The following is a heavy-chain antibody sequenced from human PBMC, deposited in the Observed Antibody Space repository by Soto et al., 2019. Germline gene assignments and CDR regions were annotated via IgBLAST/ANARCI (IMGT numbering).Heavy chain of an antibody. J-gene: IGHJ4*02. CDR2: ISSTTNYI. CDR1: VFTFTRDR. Sequence: PGGSLSLSCATSVFTFTRDRMNWVRQAPWKGLEWVSSISSTTNYIYYGDSMKGRFTISRDNAKNSLYLEMNSLRAEDTAVYYCARESEDLTSNFDYWGQGTLVTVSS. V-gene: IGHV3-21*06. CDR3: ARESEDLTSNFDY.